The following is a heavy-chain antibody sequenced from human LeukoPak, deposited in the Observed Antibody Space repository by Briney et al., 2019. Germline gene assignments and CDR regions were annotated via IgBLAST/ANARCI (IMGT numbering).Heavy chain of an antibody. Sequence: SETLSLTCTVSGASVDLGDYYWTWIRQPPGKALEWIGYIYHSGSSYYNPSLKSRTSISSDTPKNHFSLKLSSVTAADTAVYYCARGRNKQQLSVWTFDYWGQGTLVTVSS. D-gene: IGHD6-13*01. CDR3: ARGRNKQQLSVWTFDY. CDR2: IYHSGSS. J-gene: IGHJ4*02. V-gene: IGHV4-30-4*01. CDR1: GASVDLGDYY.